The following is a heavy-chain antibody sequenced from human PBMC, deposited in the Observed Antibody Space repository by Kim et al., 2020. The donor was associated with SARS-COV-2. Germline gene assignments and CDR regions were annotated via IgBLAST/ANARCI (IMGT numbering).Heavy chain of an antibody. Sequence: TPNNAGAVKGRCTIPRDDTKNTLYLQRNSLKTEGTAVYYCTTVLDGNFDYWGQGTLVTVSS. D-gene: IGHD3-3*01. J-gene: IGHJ4*02. V-gene: IGHV3-15*06. CDR2: TP. CDR3: TTVLDGNFDY.